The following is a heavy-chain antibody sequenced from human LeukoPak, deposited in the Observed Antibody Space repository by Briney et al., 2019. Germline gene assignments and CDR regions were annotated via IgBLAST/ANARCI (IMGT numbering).Heavy chain of an antibody. Sequence: PGGFLRLSCAASGFTFSSYAMSWVRQAPGKGLEWVSAISGSGGSTYYADSVKGRFTISRDNSKNTLYLQMNSLRAEDTAVYYCAKVISGYDITYNYYMDVWGKGTTVTVSS. V-gene: IGHV3-23*01. CDR1: GFTFSSYA. CDR2: ISGSGGST. D-gene: IGHD5-12*01. J-gene: IGHJ6*03. CDR3: AKVISGYDITYNYYMDV.